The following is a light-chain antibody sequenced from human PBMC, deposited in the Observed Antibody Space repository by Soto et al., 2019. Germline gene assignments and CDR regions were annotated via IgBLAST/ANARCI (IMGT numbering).Light chain of an antibody. Sequence: DIVLTQSPGTLSLSPGERATLSCRASQSVSSSYLGWYQQTPGQAPRLLIFGASNRATGIPDRFSGSGSGTDFTLTISRLEPEDFALYYCQQYGSSPRTFGQGTRLEIK. CDR1: QSVSSSY. V-gene: IGKV3-20*01. J-gene: IGKJ5*01. CDR2: GAS. CDR3: QQYGSSPRT.